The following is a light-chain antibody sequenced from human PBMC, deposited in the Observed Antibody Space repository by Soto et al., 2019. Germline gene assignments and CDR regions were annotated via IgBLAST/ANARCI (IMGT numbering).Light chain of an antibody. CDR1: SSNTGAGYD. V-gene: IGLV1-40*01. CDR2: DNN. J-gene: IGLJ2*01. Sequence: QSVLTQPPSVSGAPGQRVTISCTGSSSNTGAGYDVHWYQQLPGTAPKLLIYDNNNRPSGVPDRFSGSKSGTSASLAITGLQTEDEADYSCQSYDNSLSAAVFGGVTQLTVL. CDR3: QSYDNSLSAAV.